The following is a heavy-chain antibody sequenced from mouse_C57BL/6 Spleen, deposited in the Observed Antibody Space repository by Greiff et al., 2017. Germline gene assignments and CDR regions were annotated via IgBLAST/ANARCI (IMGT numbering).Heavy chain of an antibody. J-gene: IGHJ1*03. Sequence: VQLQQSVAELVRPGASVKLSCTASGFNINNTYMHWVKQRPEQGLEWIGRIDPANGNTKYAPKFQGKATLTVDTPSNTAYLQLSSLTSEDSAIYYWASSSYGSRHWCFDVWGKGTTVTVSS. CDR3: ASSSYGSRHWCFDV. D-gene: IGHD1-1*01. CDR1: GFNINNTY. CDR2: IDPANGNT. V-gene: IGHV14-3*01.